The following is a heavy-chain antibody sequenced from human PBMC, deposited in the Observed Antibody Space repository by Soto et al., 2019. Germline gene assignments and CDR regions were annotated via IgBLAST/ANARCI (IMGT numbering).Heavy chain of an antibody. CDR2: INPNSDVT. D-gene: IGHD3-16*01. CDR1: GYTFNSYY. Sequence: QVQLVQSGAEVKKPGASVKVSCKASGYTFNSYYIHWVRQAPGQGLEWMGWINPNSDVTGYAQSFQGRVTMPRDMSMTTAYMDLTRLRSDDTAVYYCVRVGLNRNYDCDFWGQGTLITVSS. J-gene: IGHJ4*02. V-gene: IGHV1-2*02. CDR3: VRVGLNRNYDCDF.